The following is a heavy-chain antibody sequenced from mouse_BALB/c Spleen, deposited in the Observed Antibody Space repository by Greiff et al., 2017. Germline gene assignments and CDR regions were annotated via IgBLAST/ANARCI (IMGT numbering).Heavy chain of an antibody. CDR3: ARGNYGNYLPPDY. CDR1: GFTFSSYT. Sequence: EEKVVESGGGLVQPGGSLKLSCAASGFTFSSYTMSWVRQTPEKRLEWVAYISNGGGSTYYADTVKGRFTISRDNPKNTLFLQMTSLRSEDTAMYYCARGNYGNYLPPDYWGQGTTLTVSS. J-gene: IGHJ2*01. V-gene: IGHV5-12-2*01. CDR2: ISNGGGST. D-gene: IGHD2-1*01.